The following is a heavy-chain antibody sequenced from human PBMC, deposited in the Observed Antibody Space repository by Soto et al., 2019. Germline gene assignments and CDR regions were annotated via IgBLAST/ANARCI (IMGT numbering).Heavy chain of an antibody. Sequence: EVQLLESGGGLEQPGGSLRLSCAASGFTYSSYAMAWVRQAPGKGLEWVSAVDPGAINTYYADSVKDRFTISRDNSKNTLYLQMNSRRADDTAIYYCAKGTANDPRVYDYWGQGTLVTVSS. V-gene: IGHV3-23*01. D-gene: IGHD1-1*01. J-gene: IGHJ4*02. CDR3: AKGTANDPRVYDY. CDR1: GFTYSSYA. CDR2: VDPGAINT.